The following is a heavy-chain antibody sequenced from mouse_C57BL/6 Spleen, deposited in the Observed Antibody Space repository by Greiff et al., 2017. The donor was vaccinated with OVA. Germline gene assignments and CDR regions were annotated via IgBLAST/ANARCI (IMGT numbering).Heavy chain of an antibody. CDR1: GYTFTDYY. D-gene: IGHD1-1*01. Sequence: VQLQQSGAELVRPGASVKLSCKASGYTFTDYYINWVKQRPGQGLEWIARIYPGSGNTYYNEKFKGKATLTAEKSSSTAYMQLSSLTSEDSAVYFCARRSYGSSYAYFDYWGQGTTLTVSS. V-gene: IGHV1-76*01. CDR3: ARRSYGSSYAYFDY. CDR2: IYPGSGNT. J-gene: IGHJ2*01.